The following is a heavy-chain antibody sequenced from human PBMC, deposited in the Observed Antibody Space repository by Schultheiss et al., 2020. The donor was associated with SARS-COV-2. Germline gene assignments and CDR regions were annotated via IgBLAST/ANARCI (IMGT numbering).Heavy chain of an antibody. CDR2: IYSGGST. Sequence: GGSLRLSCAASGFTVSSNYMSWVRQAPGKGLEWVSVIYSGGSTYYADSVKGLFTISRDNSKNTLYMQMNSLRAEDTAVYYCAKEFKQLGGYYYYGMDVWGQGTTVTVSS. D-gene: IGHD6-6*01. CDR3: AKEFKQLGGYYYYGMDV. V-gene: IGHV3-53*01. J-gene: IGHJ6*02. CDR1: GFTVSSNY.